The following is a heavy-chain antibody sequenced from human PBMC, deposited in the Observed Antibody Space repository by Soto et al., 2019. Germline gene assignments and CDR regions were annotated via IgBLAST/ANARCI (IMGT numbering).Heavy chain of an antibody. V-gene: IGHV4-61*01. Sequence: QVQLQESGPGLVKPSETLSLTCTVSGGSVSSGSYYWSWIRQPPGKGLEWIGYIYYSGSTNYNPSPKSRVTISVDTSKNQFSLKLSSVTAADTAVYYCARCSSSWYVSRYYYYGMDVWGQGTTVTVSS. CDR3: ARCSSSWYVSRYYYYGMDV. CDR2: IYYSGST. D-gene: IGHD6-13*01. J-gene: IGHJ6*02. CDR1: GGSVSSGSYY.